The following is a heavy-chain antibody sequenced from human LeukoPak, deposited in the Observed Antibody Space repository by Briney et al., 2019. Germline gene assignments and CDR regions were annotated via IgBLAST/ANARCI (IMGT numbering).Heavy chain of an antibody. V-gene: IGHV3-33*05. CDR3: AREGILRVFDI. CDR1: GFTFSTYG. Sequence: PGGSLRLSCAASGFTFSTYGMHWVRQAPGKGLEWVAVISYDGSNKYYADSVKGRFTISRDNSKNTLYLQMNSLRAEDTAVYYCAREGILRVFDIWGQGTMVTVSS. CDR2: ISYDGSNK. D-gene: IGHD3-3*01. J-gene: IGHJ3*02.